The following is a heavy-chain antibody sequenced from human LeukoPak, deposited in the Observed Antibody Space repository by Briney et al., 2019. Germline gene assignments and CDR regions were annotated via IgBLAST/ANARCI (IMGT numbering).Heavy chain of an antibody. CDR2: ISAYDGNT. CDR3: ARASWILGGFDY. D-gene: IGHD3-16*01. J-gene: IGHJ4*02. V-gene: IGHV1-18*01. CDR1: GYTFTSYG. Sequence: ASVKVSCKASGYTFTSYGISWVRQAPGQGLEWMGWISAYDGNTNYAQKLQGRVTMATDTSTSTAYMELRSLRSDDTAVYYCARASWILGGFDYWGQGTLVTVSS.